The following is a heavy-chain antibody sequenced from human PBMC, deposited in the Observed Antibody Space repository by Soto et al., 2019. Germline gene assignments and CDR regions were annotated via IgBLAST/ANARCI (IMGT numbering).Heavy chain of an antibody. Sequence: EVQLVESGGGLVQPGGSLRLSCAASGFTFSSYGMHWVRQAPGKGLVWVSRINSDGSSTSYADSVKGRFTISRDNAKNTLYLQMNSLRAEDTAVYYCARDPHSSSAFDCWGQGTLVTVSS. CDR2: INSDGSST. D-gene: IGHD6-6*01. CDR3: ARDPHSSSAFDC. CDR1: GFTFSSYG. J-gene: IGHJ4*02. V-gene: IGHV3-74*01.